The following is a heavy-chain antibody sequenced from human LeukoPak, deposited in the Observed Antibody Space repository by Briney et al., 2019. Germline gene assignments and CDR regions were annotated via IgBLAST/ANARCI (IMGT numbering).Heavy chain of an antibody. Sequence: QPGGSLRLSCAASGFTFRGYAMSWVRPAPGKGLEWVSSVNGGGDSTYYADSVKGRFTISRDNSKSTLFLQMNSLRAEDTAVYFCAEASCSSTSCPSDYRGQGTLVTVSS. V-gene: IGHV3-23*01. CDR1: GFTFRGYA. J-gene: IGHJ4*02. D-gene: IGHD2-2*01. CDR3: AEASCSSTSCPSDY. CDR2: VNGGGDST.